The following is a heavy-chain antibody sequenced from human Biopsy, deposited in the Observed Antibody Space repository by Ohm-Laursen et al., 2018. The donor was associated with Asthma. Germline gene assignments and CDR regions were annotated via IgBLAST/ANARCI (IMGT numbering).Heavy chain of an antibody. CDR2: MNTNTGNP. CDR3: ARRYNWNGMDV. D-gene: IGHD1-20*01. CDR1: GYTLTSYG. V-gene: IGHV7-4-1*02. J-gene: IGHJ6*02. Sequence: GASLKVSCKASGYTLTSYGMNWVRQAPGQGLEWMGWMNTNTGNPTYAQGFTGRFVFSLDTSVSTAYLQISSLKAEDTAVYYCARRYNWNGMDVWGQGTTVTVSS.